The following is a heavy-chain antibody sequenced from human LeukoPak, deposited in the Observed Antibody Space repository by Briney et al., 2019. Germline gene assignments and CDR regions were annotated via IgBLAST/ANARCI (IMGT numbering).Heavy chain of an antibody. CDR3: ARGSEFFAY. CDR2: IYYTGSA. J-gene: IGHJ4*01. Sequence: SQTLSLTCTVSGESISSSGYFWSWIRQRPGTGLGWIGYIYYTGSAYYNPSLESRVTISVDTSENQFSLRLNTVTAADTAVYYCARGSEFFAYWGQGIQIIVSS. CDR1: GESISSSGYF. V-gene: IGHV4-31*03. D-gene: IGHD3-3*01.